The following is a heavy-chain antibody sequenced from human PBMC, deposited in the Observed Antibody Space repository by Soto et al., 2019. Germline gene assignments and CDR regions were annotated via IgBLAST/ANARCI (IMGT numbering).Heavy chain of an antibody. Sequence: QGQLVQSGGEVKKPGASVKVSCKASGYTFSRYGISWVRQAPGQGLEWMGWISGYNGDTNYAQKFQGRVTMTIDTSTTTAYMELRGLTSDDTAIYYCAKNGQPPYYYYGLDVWGKGTTVTVSS. V-gene: IGHV1-18*01. CDR2: ISGYNGDT. J-gene: IGHJ6*04. CDR1: GYTFSRYG. CDR3: AKNGQPPYYYYGLDV. D-gene: IGHD2-8*01.